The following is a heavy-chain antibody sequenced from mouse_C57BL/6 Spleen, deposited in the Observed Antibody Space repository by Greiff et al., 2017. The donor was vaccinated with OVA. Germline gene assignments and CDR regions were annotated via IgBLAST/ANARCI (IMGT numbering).Heavy chain of an antibody. V-gene: IGHV3-6*01. Sequence: EVKLQESGPGLVKPSQSLSLTCSVTGYSITSGYYWNWIRQFPGNKLEWMGYISYDGSNNYNPSLKNRISITRDTSKNQFFLKLNSVTTEDTATYYCARGEADYDYDRVYAMDYWGQGTSVTVSS. J-gene: IGHJ4*01. CDR2: ISYDGSN. CDR3: ARGEADYDYDRVYAMDY. D-gene: IGHD2-4*01. CDR1: GYSITSGYY.